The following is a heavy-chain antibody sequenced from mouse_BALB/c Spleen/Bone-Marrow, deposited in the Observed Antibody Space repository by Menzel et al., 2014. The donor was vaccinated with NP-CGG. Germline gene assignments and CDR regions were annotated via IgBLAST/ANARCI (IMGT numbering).Heavy chain of an antibody. CDR1: GFTFSSYY. Sequence: EGMLVEAGGGLVKLGGALKLSCAASGFTFSSYYMSWVRQTPEKRLGLVAAINSNGGSTHYPDTVKGRFTISRDNAKNTLYLQMSSLKSEDTALYYCARRGWDGYFDYWGQGTTLTVSS. J-gene: IGHJ2*01. CDR2: INSNGGST. CDR3: ARRGWDGYFDY. V-gene: IGHV5-6-2*01. D-gene: IGHD4-1*01.